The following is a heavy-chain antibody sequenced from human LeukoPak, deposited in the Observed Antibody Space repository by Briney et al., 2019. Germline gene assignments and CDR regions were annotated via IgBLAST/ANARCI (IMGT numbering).Heavy chain of an antibody. CDR3: ARGQSMYY. V-gene: IGHV1-18*01. D-gene: IGHD2-8*01. J-gene: IGHJ4*02. Sequence: ASVQVSCKASGYTFNNYFISWVRQAPGQGLEWVGWISPHSHTTHYAEKVQGRVTINTDTSTSTVYLALTSLRADDTAGYFCARGQSMYYWGQGTPVTVSS. CDR1: GYTFNNYF. CDR2: ISPHSHTT.